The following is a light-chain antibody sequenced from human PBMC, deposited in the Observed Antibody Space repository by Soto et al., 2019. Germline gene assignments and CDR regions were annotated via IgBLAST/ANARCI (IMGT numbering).Light chain of an antibody. J-gene: IGKJ5*01. CDR1: QIVSSN. CDR2: GAS. V-gene: IGKV3-15*01. Sequence: IVRTHSPSTLSFSPGERATLSFSASQIVSSNLAWYQQKPGQAPRLLIYGASTRATGIPARFSGSGSGTEFTLKIRSLQSEDFEVYYCKQYNNWTFNFGKGTXLEIK. CDR3: KQYNNWTFN.